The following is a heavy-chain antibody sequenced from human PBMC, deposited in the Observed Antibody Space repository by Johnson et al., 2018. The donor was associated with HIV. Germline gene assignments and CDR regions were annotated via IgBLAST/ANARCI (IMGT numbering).Heavy chain of an antibody. V-gene: IGHV3-9*01. Sequence: VQLVESGGGLVQPGGSLRLSCAASGFTFDDYGMSWVRQAPGKGLEWVSGISWNSGSIGYADSVKGRFTISRDNAKNSLYLQMNSLRAEDTALYYCAKDTLLESGFDIWGQGTMVTVSS. D-gene: IGHD3-3*02. CDR1: GFTFDDYG. CDR2: ISWNSGSI. J-gene: IGHJ3*02. CDR3: AKDTLLESGFDI.